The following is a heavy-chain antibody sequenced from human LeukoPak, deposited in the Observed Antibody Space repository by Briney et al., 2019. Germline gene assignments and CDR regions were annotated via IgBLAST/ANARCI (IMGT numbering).Heavy chain of an antibody. CDR1: GGSISSYY. D-gene: IGHD6-13*01. V-gene: IGHV4-59*12. Sequence: SETLSLTCTVSGGSISSYYWSWIRQPPGKGLEWIGYIYFSGSTNYNPSLKSRVTISVDTSKNRFSLKLSSVTAADTAVYYCARSRNKAAAPFDYWGQGTLVTVSS. CDR3: ARSRNKAAAPFDY. CDR2: IYFSGST. J-gene: IGHJ4*02.